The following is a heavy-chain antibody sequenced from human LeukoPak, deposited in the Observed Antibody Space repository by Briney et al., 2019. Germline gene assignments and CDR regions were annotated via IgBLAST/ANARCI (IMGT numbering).Heavy chain of an antibody. V-gene: IGHV1-2*02. CDR2: INPNSGGT. D-gene: IGHD2-2*01. CDR1: GYTFIGYY. Sequence: ASVKVSCKGSGYTFIGYYMHWVRQAPGQGLEWMGWINPNSGGTNYAQKFQGRATMTRHTSISTASMELSGLRADETAVCYCARGWRFSRAGSMDYWGEGTLVTVYS. CDR3: ARGWRFSRAGSMDY. J-gene: IGHJ4*02.